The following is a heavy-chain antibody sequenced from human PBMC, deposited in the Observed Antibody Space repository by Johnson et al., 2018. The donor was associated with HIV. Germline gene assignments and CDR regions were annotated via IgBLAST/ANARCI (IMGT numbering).Heavy chain of an antibody. V-gene: IGHV3-30*18. CDR1: GFTFSSYW. Sequence: VQLVESGGGLVQPGGSLRLSCAASGFTFSSYWMSWVSQAPGKGLEWVAVISYDGSNKYYADSVKGRFTISRDNSKNTLYLQMNSLRVEDTAVYYCAKSPGKDYGGNGGAFDIWGQGTLVTVSS. D-gene: IGHD4-23*01. CDR3: AKSPGKDYGGNGGAFDI. J-gene: IGHJ3*02. CDR2: ISYDGSNK.